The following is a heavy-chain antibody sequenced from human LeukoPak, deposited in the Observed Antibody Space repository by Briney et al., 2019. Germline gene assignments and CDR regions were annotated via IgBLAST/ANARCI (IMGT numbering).Heavy chain of an antibody. J-gene: IGHJ4*02. Sequence: GGSLKLSCAASGFTVTNYAMYWVRQAPGKGLEWVSAISGRDDSTYYADSVKGRFTISRDTSKNTLFLQMNSLRAEDTAVYYCAKWGDYDILTGYYDPDYWGQGTLVTVSS. CDR1: GFTVTNYA. V-gene: IGHV3-23*01. CDR2: ISGRDDST. D-gene: IGHD3-9*01. CDR3: AKWGDYDILTGYYDPDY.